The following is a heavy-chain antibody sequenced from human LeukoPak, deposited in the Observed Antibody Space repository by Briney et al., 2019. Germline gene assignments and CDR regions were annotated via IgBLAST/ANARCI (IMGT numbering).Heavy chain of an antibody. CDR1: GYTFTSYA. CDR3: ARGWGYSYEVDY. V-gene: IGHV1-3*01. J-gene: IGHJ4*02. D-gene: IGHD5-18*01. Sequence: ASVKVSCKASGYTFTSYAMHWVRQAPGQRLEWMGWINAGNGNTKYSQKFQGRVTITRDTSASTAYMELSSLRSEDTAVYYCARGWGYSYEVDYWGQGTLVTVSS. CDR2: INAGNGNT.